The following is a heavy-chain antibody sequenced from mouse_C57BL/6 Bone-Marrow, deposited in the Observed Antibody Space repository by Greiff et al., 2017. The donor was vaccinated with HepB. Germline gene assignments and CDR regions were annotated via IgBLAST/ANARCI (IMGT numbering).Heavy chain of an antibody. D-gene: IGHD1-1*01. J-gene: IGHJ3*01. CDR3: ARDDYGSIY. CDR2: ISYDGSN. CDR1: GYSITSGYY. Sequence: EVQLQQSGPGLVKPSQSLSLTCSVTGYSITSGYYWNWIRQFPGNNLEWMGYISYDGSNNYNPSLKNRISITRDTSKNQFFLKLNSVTTEDTATYYCARDDYGSIYWGQGTLVTVSA. V-gene: IGHV3-6*01.